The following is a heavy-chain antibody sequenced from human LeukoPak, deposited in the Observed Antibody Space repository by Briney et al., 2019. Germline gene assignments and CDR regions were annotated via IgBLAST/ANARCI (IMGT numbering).Heavy chain of an antibody. CDR2: IYYSGST. Sequence: SETLSLTCTVSGGSISGYYWSWIRQSPGKGLEWIGYIYYSGSTNYNPSLKSRVTISIDTSKKQFSLKLSSVTAADTAVYYCARDHRVYGYIDYWGQGTLVTVSS. D-gene: IGHD5/OR15-5a*01. CDR3: ARDHRVYGYIDY. J-gene: IGHJ4*02. CDR1: GGSISGYY. V-gene: IGHV4-59*01.